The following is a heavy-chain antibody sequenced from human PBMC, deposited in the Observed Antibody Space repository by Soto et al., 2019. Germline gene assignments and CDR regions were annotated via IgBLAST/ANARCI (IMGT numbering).Heavy chain of an antibody. J-gene: IGHJ5*02. Sequence: QVHLQESGPGLVKPSETLSLTCTVSVGSISTYYWSWIRQPPGKGLEWIGYIHHSGSANYNPSLKSRVNLSVDTSKNQFSLKLTSVTAADTAVYYCATNVHGISWFFSWFDTWGQEALVTVSS. D-gene: IGHD6-13*01. V-gene: IGHV4-59*01. CDR3: ATNVHGISWFFSWFDT. CDR1: VGSISTYY. CDR2: IHHSGSA.